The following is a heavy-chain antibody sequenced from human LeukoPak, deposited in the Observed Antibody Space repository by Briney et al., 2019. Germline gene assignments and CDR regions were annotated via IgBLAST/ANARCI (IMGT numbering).Heavy chain of an antibody. J-gene: IGHJ3*02. D-gene: IGHD2-15*01. Sequence: SETLSLTCTVSGGSISSYYWSWIRQPPGKGLEWIGYIYYSGSTNYNPSLKSRVTISVDTSKNQFSLKLSSVTAADTAVYYCARVIRQEVALGAFDIWGQGTMVTVSS. CDR2: IYYSGST. CDR3: ARVIRQEVALGAFDI. CDR1: GGSISSYY. V-gene: IGHV4-59*01.